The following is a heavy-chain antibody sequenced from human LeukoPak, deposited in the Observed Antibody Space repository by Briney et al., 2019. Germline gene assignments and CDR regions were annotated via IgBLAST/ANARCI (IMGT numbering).Heavy chain of an antibody. Sequence: SQTPSLTCAISGDSVSSKSAAWNWIRQSPSRGLEWQGRTYQRSKWYNDYALSVKSRITINPDTPKNQFSLQLNSVTPEDTAVYYCAREDCSGGSCYGGFDYWGQGTLVTVSS. CDR1: GDSVSSKSAA. V-gene: IGHV6-1*01. J-gene: IGHJ4*02. CDR3: AREDCSGGSCYGGFDY. D-gene: IGHD2-15*01. CDR2: TYQRSKWYN.